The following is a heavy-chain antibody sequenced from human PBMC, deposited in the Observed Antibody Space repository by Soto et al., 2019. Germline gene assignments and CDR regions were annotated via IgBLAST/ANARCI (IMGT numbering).Heavy chain of an antibody. CDR3: ANGGIRIGDHYYYGMDV. CDR2: ISYEGSNK. Sequence: QVQLVESGGGVVQPGTSLRLSCAASGFVFSRYGMHWVRQAPGKGLDWVAVISYEGSNKYYADSVNGRFTISRDNSKSXHFLEMNSLRVEDTAVYYCANGGIRIGDHYYYGMDVWGQGTTVTVSS. D-gene: IGHD3-3*02. J-gene: IGHJ6*02. CDR1: GFVFSRYG. V-gene: IGHV3-30*18.